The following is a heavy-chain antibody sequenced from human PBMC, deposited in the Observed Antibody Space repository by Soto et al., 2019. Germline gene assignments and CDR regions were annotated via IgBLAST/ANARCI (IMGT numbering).Heavy chain of an antibody. V-gene: IGHV1-69*13. D-gene: IGHD3-10*01. J-gene: IGHJ3*02. CDR2: IIPIFGTA. CDR3: ARDWVVRSLFDI. CDR1: GGTFSSYA. Sequence: ASVKVSCKASGGTFSSYAISWVRQAPGQGLEWMGGIIPIFGTANYAQKFQGRVTITADESTSTAYMELSSLRPEDTAVYYCARDWVVRSLFDIWGQGTMVTVSS.